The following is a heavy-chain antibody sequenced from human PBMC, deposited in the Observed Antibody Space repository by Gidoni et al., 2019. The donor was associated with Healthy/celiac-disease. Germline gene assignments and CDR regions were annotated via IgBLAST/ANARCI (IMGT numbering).Heavy chain of an antibody. V-gene: IGHV4-39*01. J-gene: IGHJ4*02. CDR1: GGSIRSSSYY. CDR2: IYYNGST. D-gene: IGHD3-3*01. Sequence: QLPLQESGPGMVKPSETLSLTCNVSGGSIRSSSYYWGWLRQPPGKGLEWIGSIYYNGSTYFTPSRKSRVTISVDTSKIQFALKLSSVTAADTAVYYCATILRFLEWLPSVEFDYWGQGTLVTVSS. CDR3: ATILRFLEWLPSVEFDY.